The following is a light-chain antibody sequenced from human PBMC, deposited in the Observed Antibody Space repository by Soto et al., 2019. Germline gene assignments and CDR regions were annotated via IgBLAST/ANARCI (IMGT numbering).Light chain of an antibody. J-gene: IGLJ2*01. V-gene: IGLV2-14*03. CDR2: DVS. Sequence: QSALTQPASVSGSPGQSITISCAGTSADIGAFNYVSWYQHHPGKVPQLLIYDVSNRPSGVSARFSASKSVNTASLTISGLQTDDEAEYYCSSYSTSSPLVFGGGTKVTVL. CDR1: SADIGAFNY. CDR3: SSYSTSSPLV.